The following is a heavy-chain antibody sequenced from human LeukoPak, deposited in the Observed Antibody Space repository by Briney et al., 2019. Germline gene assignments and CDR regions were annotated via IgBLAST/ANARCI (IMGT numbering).Heavy chain of an antibody. J-gene: IGHJ4*02. V-gene: IGHV3-7*01. Sequence: PGGSLRLSCAASGFTFRTSWMTWVRQAPGQGLEWVANIRQDGGTKYYVDSVKGRFTISRDNAKNSLYLQMNSLRVEDTAVYYCARDLSYFDYWGQGTLVTVSS. CDR3: ARDLSYFDY. CDR1: GFTFRTSW. CDR2: IRQDGGTK.